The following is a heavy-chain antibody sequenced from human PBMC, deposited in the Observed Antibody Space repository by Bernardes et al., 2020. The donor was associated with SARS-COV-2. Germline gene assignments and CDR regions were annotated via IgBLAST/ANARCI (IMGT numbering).Heavy chain of an antibody. V-gene: IGHV4-34*01. CDR2: INHSGST. Sequence: SETLSLTCAVYGGSFSGYYWSWIRQPPGKGLEWIGEINHSGSTNYNPSLKSRVTISVDTSKNQFSLKLSSVTAADTAVYYCARSTGSSLGYYYGSGSYFRYWGQGTLVTVSS. CDR3: ARSTGSSLGYYYGSGSYFRY. D-gene: IGHD3-10*01. CDR1: GGSFSGYY. J-gene: IGHJ4*02.